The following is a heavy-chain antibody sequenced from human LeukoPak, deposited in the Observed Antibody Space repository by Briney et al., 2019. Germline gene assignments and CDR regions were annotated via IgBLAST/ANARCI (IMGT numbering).Heavy chain of an antibody. CDR3: ARGIPYEYCSGGSCYTWTGWFDP. Sequence: SETLSLTCTVSGGSISSYYWSWIRQPPGKGLEWIGYIYYSGSTNYNPSLKGRVTISVDTSKNQFSLKLSSVTAADTAVYYCARGIPYEYCSGGSCYTWTGWFDPWGQGTLVTVSS. CDR2: IYYSGST. CDR1: GGSISSYY. J-gene: IGHJ5*02. V-gene: IGHV4-59*01. D-gene: IGHD2-15*01.